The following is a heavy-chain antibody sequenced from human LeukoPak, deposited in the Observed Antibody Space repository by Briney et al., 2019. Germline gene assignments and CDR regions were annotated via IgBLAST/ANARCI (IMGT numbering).Heavy chain of an antibody. CDR2: INPNSGDT. D-gene: IGHD3-10*01. CDR3: ARQGSGLDY. J-gene: IGHJ4*02. Sequence: ASVKVSCKASGGTFSSYAISWVRQAPGHGLEWMGWINPNSGDTHYAQKFQGRVTMTSDTSISTAYMELSRLKSDDTAIYYCARQGSGLDYWGQGTLVTVSS. CDR1: GGTFSSYA. V-gene: IGHV1-2*02.